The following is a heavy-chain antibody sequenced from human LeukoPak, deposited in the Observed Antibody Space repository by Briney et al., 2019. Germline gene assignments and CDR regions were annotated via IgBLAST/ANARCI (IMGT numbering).Heavy chain of an antibody. CDR3: ARGVGYSSSTPPVWFDP. D-gene: IGHD6-6*01. CDR2: IKQDGSEK. CDR1: GFTFSSYW. J-gene: IGHJ5*02. Sequence: PGGSLRLSCAASGFTFSSYWMSWVRQAPGKGLEWVANIKQDGSEKYYVDSVKGRFTISRDNAKNSLYLQMNSLRAEDTAVYYCARGVGYSSSTPPVWFDPWGQGTLVTVSS. V-gene: IGHV3-7*01.